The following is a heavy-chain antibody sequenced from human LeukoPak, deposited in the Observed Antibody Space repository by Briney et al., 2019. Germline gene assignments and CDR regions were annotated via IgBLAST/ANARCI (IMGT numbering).Heavy chain of an antibody. CDR1: GGSISSGGYY. Sequence: SETLSLTCTVSGGSISSGGYYWSWIRQHPGKGLEWIGYIYYSGSTYYNPSLKSRVTISVDTSKNPFSLKLSSVTAADTAVYYCASRPHDYGDYYFDYWGQGTLVTVSS. CDR3: ASRPHDYGDYYFDY. V-gene: IGHV4-31*03. CDR2: IYYSGST. J-gene: IGHJ4*02. D-gene: IGHD4-17*01.